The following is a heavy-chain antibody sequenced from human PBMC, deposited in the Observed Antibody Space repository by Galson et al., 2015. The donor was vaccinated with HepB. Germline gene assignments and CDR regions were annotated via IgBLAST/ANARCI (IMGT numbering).Heavy chain of an antibody. J-gene: IGHJ6*02. V-gene: IGHV3-30*18. CDR2: ISYDGSNK. CDR1: GFTFSSYG. CDR3: AKDGMAVLRGGITPGPIYYYYGMDV. D-gene: IGHD3-3*01. Sequence: SLRLSCAASGFTFSSYGMHWVRQAPGKGLEWVAVISYDGSNKYYADSVKGRFTISRDNSKNTLYLQMNSLRAEDTAVYYCAKDGMAVLRGGITPGPIYYYYGMDVWGQGTTVTVSS.